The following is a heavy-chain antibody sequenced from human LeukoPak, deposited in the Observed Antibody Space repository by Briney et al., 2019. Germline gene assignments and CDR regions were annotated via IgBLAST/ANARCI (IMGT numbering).Heavy chain of an antibody. CDR2: INHSGST. D-gene: IGHD2-2*01. V-gene: IGHV4-34*01. CDR3: ARPGGTSHSQFDY. CDR1: GGSFSGYY. Sequence: PSETLSLTCAVYGGSFSGYYWSWIRQPPGKGLEWIGEINHSGSTNYNPSLKSRVTISVDTSKNQFSLKLSSVTAADTAVYYCARPGGTSHSQFDYWGQGTLVTVSS. J-gene: IGHJ4*02.